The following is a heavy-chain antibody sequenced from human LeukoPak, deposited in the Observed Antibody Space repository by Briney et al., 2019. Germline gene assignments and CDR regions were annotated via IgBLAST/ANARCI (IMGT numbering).Heavy chain of an antibody. D-gene: IGHD6-13*01. Sequence: PGGSLRLSCAASGSTFSSYGMHWVRQAPGKGLEWVAVIWYDGSNKYYADSVKGRFTTSRDNSKNTLYLQMNSLRAEDTAVYYCARDRTPMGSSWYDYYYGMDVWGQGTTVTVSS. J-gene: IGHJ6*02. CDR1: GSTFSSYG. V-gene: IGHV3-33*01. CDR3: ARDRTPMGSSWYDYYYGMDV. CDR2: IWYDGSNK.